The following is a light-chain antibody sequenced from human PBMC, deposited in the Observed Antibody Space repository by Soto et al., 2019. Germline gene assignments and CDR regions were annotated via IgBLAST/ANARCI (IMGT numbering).Light chain of an antibody. J-gene: IGKJ1*01. CDR2: DAS. CDR3: QQRYNWPQT. V-gene: IGKV3-11*01. CDR1: QSVSRT. Sequence: EVVLTQSTATLSLSPGERANLSCRTSQSVSRTLAWYQQKSGQAPRLLIYDASNRATGIPTRFSGSGSGTDFTLTISSLEPEDFAVYYCQQRYNWPQTFGQGTKVEIK.